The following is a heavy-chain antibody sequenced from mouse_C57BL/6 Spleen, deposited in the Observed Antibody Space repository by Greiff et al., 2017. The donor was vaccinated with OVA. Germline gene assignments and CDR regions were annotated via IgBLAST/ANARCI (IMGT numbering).Heavy chain of an antibody. CDR2: IYPGNSDT. D-gene: IGHD1-1*01. J-gene: IGHJ2*01. CDR1: GYTFTSYW. V-gene: IGHV1-5*01. Sequence: VQLKESGTVLARPGASVKMSCKTSGYTFTSYWMHWVKQRPGQGLEWIGAIYPGNSDTSYNQKFKGKAKLTAVTSASTAYMELSSLTNADSAVYYCNVLITTVVASFDYWGQGTTLTVSS. CDR3: NVLITTVVASFDY.